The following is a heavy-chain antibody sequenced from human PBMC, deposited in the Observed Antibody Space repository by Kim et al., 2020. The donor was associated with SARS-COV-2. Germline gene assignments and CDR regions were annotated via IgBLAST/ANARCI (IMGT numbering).Heavy chain of an antibody. J-gene: IGHJ3*02. CDR2: ISYDGSNK. CDR3: AGGEEWEPERGAFGI. Sequence: GGSLRLSCAASGFTFSSYAMHWVRQAPGKGLEWVAVISYDGSNKYYADSVKGRFTISRDNSKNTLYLQMNSLIAEDTAVYYGAGGEEWEPERGAFGIWG. V-gene: IGHV3-30*04. CDR1: GFTFSSYA. D-gene: IGHD1-26*01.